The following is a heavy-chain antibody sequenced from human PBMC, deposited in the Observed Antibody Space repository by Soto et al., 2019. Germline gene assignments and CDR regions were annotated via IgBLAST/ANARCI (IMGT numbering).Heavy chain of an antibody. Sequence: SQALSLTYAISGDSVSSNSAAWNWIRQSPSRGLEWLGRTYYRSKWYNDYAVSVKSRITINPDTSKNQFSLQLNSVTPEDTAVYYCARNLGSSGYDPFDYWGQGTLVTVSS. CDR1: GDSVSSNSAA. J-gene: IGHJ4*02. CDR3: ARNLGSSGYDPFDY. D-gene: IGHD5-12*01. CDR2: TYYRSKWYN. V-gene: IGHV6-1*01.